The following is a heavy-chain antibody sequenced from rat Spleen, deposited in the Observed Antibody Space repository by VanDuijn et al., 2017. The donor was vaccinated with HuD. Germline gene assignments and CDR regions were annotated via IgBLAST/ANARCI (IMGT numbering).Heavy chain of an antibody. D-gene: IGHD1-1*01. CDR2: ISLDGTRT. CDR1: GFTFSDYY. Sequence: EVQLVESGGGLVQPGRSLKLSCAASGFTFSDYYMAWVRQAPMTGLEWVATISLDGTRTYHRDSVKGRFTISRDNAKSALYLQMDSLRSEDTATYYCARAPPYYGFDYWGQGVMVTVSS. J-gene: IGHJ2*01. CDR3: ARAPPYYGFDY. V-gene: IGHV5-7*01.